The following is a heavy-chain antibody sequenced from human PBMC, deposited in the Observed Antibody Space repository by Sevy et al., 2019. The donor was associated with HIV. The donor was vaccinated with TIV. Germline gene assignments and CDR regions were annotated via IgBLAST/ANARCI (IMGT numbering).Heavy chain of an antibody. CDR1: GFTFSSYA. D-gene: IGHD1-26*01. V-gene: IGHV3-23*01. Sequence: GGSLRLSCAASGFTFSSYAMSWVRQAPGKGLEWVSAISGSGGSTYYADSVKGRFTISRDNSKNTLYLQMNSMRAEDTAVYYCASTIVGATDPFDYWGQGTLVTVSS. CDR3: ASTIVGATDPFDY. CDR2: ISGSGGST. J-gene: IGHJ4*02.